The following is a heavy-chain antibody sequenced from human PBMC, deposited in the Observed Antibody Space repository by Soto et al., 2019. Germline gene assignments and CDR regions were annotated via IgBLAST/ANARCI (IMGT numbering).Heavy chain of an antibody. CDR1: GGSISSYY. CDR3: ASWSDNSYGLSHCYFDF. J-gene: IGHJ2*01. D-gene: IGHD5-18*01. V-gene: IGHV4-59*01. Sequence: SETLSLTCTVSGGSISSYYWSWIRQPPGKGLEWIGYIYYSGSTNYNPSLKSRVTISVDTSKNQFSLKLSSVTAADTAVYYCASWSDNSYGLSHCYFDFWGRGSLVTGSA. CDR2: IYYSGST.